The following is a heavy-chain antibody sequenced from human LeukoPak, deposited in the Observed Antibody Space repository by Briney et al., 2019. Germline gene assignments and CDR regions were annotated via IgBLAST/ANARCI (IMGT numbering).Heavy chain of an antibody. Sequence: GGSLRLSWAPSGFTFSSCAMHWVRQAPRKGLEYVSAISSKGGSTYYAHSVQCRFTNSRNNSMNTLYLEMGSLRAEDMAVYYCARVRSRSSSWKGNYYYYGMDVWGQGTTVTVSS. V-gene: IGHV3-64*01. D-gene: IGHD6-13*01. CDR2: ISSKGGST. CDR3: ARVRSRSSSWKGNYYYYGMDV. J-gene: IGHJ6*02. CDR1: GFTFSSCA.